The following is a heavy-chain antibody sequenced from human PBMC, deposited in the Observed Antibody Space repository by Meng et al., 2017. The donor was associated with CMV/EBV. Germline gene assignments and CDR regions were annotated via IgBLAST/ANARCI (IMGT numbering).Heavy chain of an antibody. J-gene: IGHJ6*02. CDR2: MNPNSGNT. CDR3: AREERSQLLLGIGHHYYYGMDV. V-gene: IGHV1-8*03. D-gene: IGHD2-2*01. Sequence: ASVKVSCKASGYTFTSYDINWVRQATGQGLEWMGWMNPNSGNTGYAQKFQGRVTITRNTSISTAYMELSSLRSEDTAVYYCAREERSQLLLGIGHHYYYGMDVWGQGTTVTVSS. CDR1: GYTFTSYD.